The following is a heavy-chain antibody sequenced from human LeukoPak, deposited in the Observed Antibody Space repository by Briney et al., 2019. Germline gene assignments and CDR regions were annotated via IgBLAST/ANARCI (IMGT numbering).Heavy chain of an antibody. CDR2: ISGSGGST. Sequence: GGSLRLSCGAPGFTFSSYATSWVRQAPGKGLEWVSAISGSGGSTYYADSVKGRFTISRDNSKNTLYLQMNSLRAEDTAVYYARLDYYYGMDVWGKGTTVTVSS. CDR3: RLDYYYGMDV. CDR1: GFTFSSYA. J-gene: IGHJ6*04. V-gene: IGHV3-23*01.